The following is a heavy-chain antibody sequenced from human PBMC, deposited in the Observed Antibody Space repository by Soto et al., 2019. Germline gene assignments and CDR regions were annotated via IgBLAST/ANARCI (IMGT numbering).Heavy chain of an antibody. CDR3: TRDRGSHSRSWSVGFYYYHGMVV. D-gene: IGHD6-13*01. CDR2: IRSKAYGGTT. Sequence: GGSLRLSCTASGFTFGDYAMSWVRQAPGKWLEWVGFIRSKAYGGTTEYAASVKGRFTISRDDSISIAYLQMNSLKTEDTAVYYCTRDRGSHSRSWSVGFYYYHGMVVWGQGTTVTVSS. V-gene: IGHV3-49*04. J-gene: IGHJ6*02. CDR1: GFTFGDYA.